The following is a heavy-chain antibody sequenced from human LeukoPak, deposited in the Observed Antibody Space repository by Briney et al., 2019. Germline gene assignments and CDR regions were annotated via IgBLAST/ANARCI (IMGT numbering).Heavy chain of an antibody. J-gene: IGHJ4*02. CDR3: ARASRVQQLAYFDY. CDR1: GLVFSSYA. D-gene: IGHD6-13*01. Sequence: PGGSLRLSCAASGLVFSSYAMDWVRQAPGKGLEWVAFIQSDGNEKYYADSVKGRFTISRDSSKNTLYLQMNSLRPEDTAVYYCARASRVQQLAYFDYWGQGTLVTVSS. CDR2: IQSDGNEK. V-gene: IGHV3-30*02.